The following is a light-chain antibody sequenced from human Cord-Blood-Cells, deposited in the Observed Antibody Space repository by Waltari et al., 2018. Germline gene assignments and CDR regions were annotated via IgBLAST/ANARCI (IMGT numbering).Light chain of an antibody. CDR1: QDIRNY. CDR3: QQYDNLWT. CDR2: DAS. V-gene: IGKV1-33*01. J-gene: IGKJ1*01. Sequence: DIQMTQSPSSLSSYVVNRVTITCQANQDIRNYLNWYQQKPGKAPKLLIYDASNLETGVPSRFSGSGSGTDFTFTISSLQPEDIATYYCQQYDNLWTFGQGTKVEIK.